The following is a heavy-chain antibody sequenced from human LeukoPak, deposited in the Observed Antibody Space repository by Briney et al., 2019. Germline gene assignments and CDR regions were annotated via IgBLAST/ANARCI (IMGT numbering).Heavy chain of an antibody. CDR2: IKSKTDGGTT. CDR1: GFTFSNAW. Sequence: GGSLRLSCAASGFTFSNAWMNWVRQAPGKGLEWVGRIKSKTDGGTTDYAAPVKGRFTISRDDSKNTLYLQMNSLKTEDTAVYYCAKDGGLWVSAHWGDSWGRGTLVTVSS. J-gene: IGHJ4*02. CDR3: AKDGGLWVSAHWGDS. D-gene: IGHD7-27*01. V-gene: IGHV3-15*07.